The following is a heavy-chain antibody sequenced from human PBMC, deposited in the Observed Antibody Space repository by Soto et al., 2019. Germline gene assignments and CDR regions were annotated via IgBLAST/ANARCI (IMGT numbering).Heavy chain of an antibody. V-gene: IGHV3-30-3*01. J-gene: IGHJ6*02. Sequence: GGSLRLSCAASGFTFSSYAMHWVRQAPGKGLEWVAVISYDGSNKYYADSVKGRFTISRDNSKNTLYLQMNSLRAEDTAVYYCARDLYGDYSFGMDVWGQGTTVTVSS. CDR1: GFTFSSYA. CDR2: ISYDGSNK. D-gene: IGHD4-17*01. CDR3: ARDLYGDYSFGMDV.